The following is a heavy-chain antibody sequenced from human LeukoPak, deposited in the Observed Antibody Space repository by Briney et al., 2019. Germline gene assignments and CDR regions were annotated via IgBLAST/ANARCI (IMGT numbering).Heavy chain of an antibody. Sequence: ASVKVSCKASGYTFSTYSVSWVRQAPGQGLEWMGWISSYNGNTHFAQKFQGRITMTTDTSTSTAYRELRSLRSDDTAVYYCARVYDFWSDYWYYMDVWGKGTTVTVSS. CDR2: ISSYNGNT. CDR3: ARVYDFWSDYWYYMDV. V-gene: IGHV1-18*01. J-gene: IGHJ6*03. D-gene: IGHD3-3*01. CDR1: GYTFSTYS.